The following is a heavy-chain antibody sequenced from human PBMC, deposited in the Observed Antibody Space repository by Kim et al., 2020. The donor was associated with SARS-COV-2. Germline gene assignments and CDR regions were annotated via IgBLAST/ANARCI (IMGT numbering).Heavy chain of an antibody. V-gene: IGHV3-21*01. D-gene: IGHD3-10*01. CDR1: GFTFSSYS. Sequence: GGSLRLSCAASGFTFSSYSMNWVRQAPGKGLEWVSSISSSSIYIYYADSVKGRFTISIDNAKNSLYLQMNILRAEDTAVYYCARRHFTMVRGVLDYWGQGPLVTVSS. J-gene: IGHJ4*02. CDR2: ISSSSIYI. CDR3: ARRHFTMVRGVLDY.